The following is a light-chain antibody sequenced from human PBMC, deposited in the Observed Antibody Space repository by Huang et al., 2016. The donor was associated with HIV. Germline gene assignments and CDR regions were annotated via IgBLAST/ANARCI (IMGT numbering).Light chain of an antibody. CDR2: DAS. CDR3: QQYNDWPLT. V-gene: IGKV3-15*01. Sequence: EIVMTQSPATLSVSPGERATLSCRASQSVSNYLAWYQQKPGQAPRLLIYDASTGATCIPARFSGSGSGTEFTLTISSLQSEDSAVYYCQQYNDWPLTFGGGTKVEIK. J-gene: IGKJ4*01. CDR1: QSVSNY.